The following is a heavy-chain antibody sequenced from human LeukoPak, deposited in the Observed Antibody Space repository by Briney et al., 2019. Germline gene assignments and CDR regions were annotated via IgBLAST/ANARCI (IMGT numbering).Heavy chain of an antibody. J-gene: IGHJ4*02. CDR2: IGVGSRTI. D-gene: IGHD2/OR15-2a*01. Sequence: PGGSLRLSCVASGFTFSSFSMSWVRQAPGKGLEWISYIGVGSRTIYYAGSVKGRFTISRDDAKNSLFLQMVNLRAEDTAVYYCARKALLNFWGQGTQVAVSS. CDR1: GFTFSSFS. V-gene: IGHV3-48*01. CDR3: ARKALLNF.